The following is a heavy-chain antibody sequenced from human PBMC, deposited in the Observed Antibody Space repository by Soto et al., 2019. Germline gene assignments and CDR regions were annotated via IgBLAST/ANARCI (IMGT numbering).Heavy chain of an antibody. V-gene: IGHV3-30*18. Sequence: GGSLRLSCGASGFSFSRYGMHWVRQAPGKGLEWVAVISHDGSNKYHGDSVRGRFTISRDNSKNTLYLQMNSLTAEDTAFYYCAKGSGPYYDFWSSDYWGHGTLVTVSS. CDR1: GFSFSRYG. CDR2: ISHDGSNK. CDR3: AKGSGPYYDFWSSDY. D-gene: IGHD3-3*01. J-gene: IGHJ4*01.